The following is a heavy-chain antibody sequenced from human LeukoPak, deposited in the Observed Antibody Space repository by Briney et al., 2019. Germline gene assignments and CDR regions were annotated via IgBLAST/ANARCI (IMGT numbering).Heavy chain of an antibody. J-gene: IGHJ3*02. CDR2: IYRSGST. D-gene: IGHD1-1*01. CDR1: GDSISNTDW. V-gene: IGHV4-4*02. CDR3: VLQLERRGAFDI. Sequence: SETLSLTCAVSGDSISNTDWWSWVRQPPGKGLEWIGEIYRSGSTNYNVSLKSRVTTSIDKSKNQFSLKLSSVTAADTAVYHCVLQLERRGAFDIWGQGTMVTVSS.